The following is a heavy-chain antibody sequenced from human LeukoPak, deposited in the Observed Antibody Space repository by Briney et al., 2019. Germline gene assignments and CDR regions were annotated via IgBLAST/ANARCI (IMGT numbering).Heavy chain of an antibody. CDR3: ASRDYDSRPGWFDP. CDR2: IIPILGIA. V-gene: IGHV1-69*04. J-gene: IGHJ5*02. Sequence: GASVKVSCKASGGTFSSYAIRWVRQAPGQGLEWMGRIIPILGIANYAQKFQGRVTITADKSTSTAYMELSSLRSEDTAVYYCASRDYDSRPGWFDPWGQGTLVTVSS. CDR1: GGTFSSYA. D-gene: IGHD3-3*01.